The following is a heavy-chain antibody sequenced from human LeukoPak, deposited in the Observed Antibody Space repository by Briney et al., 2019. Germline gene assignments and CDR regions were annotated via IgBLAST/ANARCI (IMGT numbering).Heavy chain of an antibody. J-gene: IGHJ4*02. Sequence: GGSLRLSCAASGFTFSNYSMNWVRQAPGKGLDWVATITGSITYIYYSESVKGRFIISRDNAKNSLYLQMNSLGVEDTGVYYCVPSATDYWGQGTLVTVSS. CDR1: GFTFSNYS. D-gene: IGHD1-26*01. V-gene: IGHV3-21*01. CDR2: ITGSITYI. CDR3: VPSATDY.